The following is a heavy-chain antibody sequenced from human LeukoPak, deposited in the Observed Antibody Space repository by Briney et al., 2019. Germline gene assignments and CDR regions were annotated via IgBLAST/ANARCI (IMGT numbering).Heavy chain of an antibody. CDR1: GYTFTSYG. CDR3: ARVYKKNNLLSYYYDSSGYYRWFDP. D-gene: IGHD3-22*01. Sequence: GASVKVSCKASGYTFTSYGISWVRQAPGQGLEWMGWISAYNGNTNYAQKLQGRVTMTTDTSTSTAYMELRSLRSDDTAVYYCARVYKKNNLLSYYYDSSGYYRWFDPWGQGTLVTVSS. J-gene: IGHJ5*02. CDR2: ISAYNGNT. V-gene: IGHV1-18*01.